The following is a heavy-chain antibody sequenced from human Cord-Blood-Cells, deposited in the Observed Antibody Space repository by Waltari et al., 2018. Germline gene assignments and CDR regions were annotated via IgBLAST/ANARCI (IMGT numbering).Heavy chain of an antibody. V-gene: IGHV4-38-2*01. CDR1: GYSIRSGYY. Sequence: QVQLQESGPGLVTPSETLSLTCAVSGYSIRSGYYWGCIRQPPGKGLEWIGSIYHSGSTYYNPSLKSRVTISVDTSKNQFSLKLSSVTAADTAVYYCARYYYDSSGFDYWGQGTLVTVSS. CDR2: IYHSGST. J-gene: IGHJ4*02. D-gene: IGHD3-22*01. CDR3: ARYYYDSSGFDY.